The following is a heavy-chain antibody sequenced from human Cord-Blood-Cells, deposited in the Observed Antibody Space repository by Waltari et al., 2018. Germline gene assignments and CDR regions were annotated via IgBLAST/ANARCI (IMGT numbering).Heavy chain of an antibody. V-gene: IGHV3-30*18. CDR1: GFTFSSYG. Sequence: QVQLVESGGGVVQPGRSLRLSCAASGFTFSSYGMHWVRQAPGKGLEWVAVISYDGSNKYYADSVKGRFTISRDNSKNTLYLQMNSLRAEDTAVYYCAKDLLEYSSSYDAFDIWGQGTMVTVSS. CDR3: AKDLLEYSSSYDAFDI. J-gene: IGHJ3*02. D-gene: IGHD6-6*01. CDR2: ISYDGSNK.